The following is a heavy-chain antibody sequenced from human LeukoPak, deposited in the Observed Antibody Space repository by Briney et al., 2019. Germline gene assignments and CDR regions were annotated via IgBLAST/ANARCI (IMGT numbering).Heavy chain of an antibody. CDR3: VRGEGIAVAGSY. CDR1: GYTFTGYY. V-gene: IGHV1-2*02. D-gene: IGHD6-19*01. CDR2: INPNSGGT. Sequence: ASVKVSCKASGYTFTGYYMHWVRQAPGQGLEWMGWINPNSGGTNYAQKFQGRVTMTRDTSISTAYMELSRLRSDDTAVYYCVRGEGIAVAGSYWGQGTLVTVSS. J-gene: IGHJ4*02.